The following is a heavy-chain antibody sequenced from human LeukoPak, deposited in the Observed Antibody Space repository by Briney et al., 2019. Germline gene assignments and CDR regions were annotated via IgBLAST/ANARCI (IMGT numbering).Heavy chain of an antibody. CDR3: AKDPWGSRGYFDY. Sequence: GGSLRLSCAASGFTFSRNAVIWVRQAPGKGLEWVSAISGSGSDTYYADSVKGRFTISRDNSKNTVYLRMNSLRAEDTAIYYCAKDPWGSRGYFDYWGQGNLVTVSS. CDR2: ISGSGSDT. V-gene: IGHV3-23*01. D-gene: IGHD7-27*01. CDR1: GFTFSRNA. J-gene: IGHJ4*02.